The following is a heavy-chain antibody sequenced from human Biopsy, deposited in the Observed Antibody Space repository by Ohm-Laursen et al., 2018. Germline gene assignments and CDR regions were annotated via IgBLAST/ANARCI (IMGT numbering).Heavy chain of an antibody. CDR3: ASVVLGPTNDAFDL. J-gene: IGHJ3*01. CDR1: GGDINNYY. CDR2: IYPGGST. D-gene: IGHD3-22*01. Sequence: TLSLTCNVSGGDINNYYWSWIRQPAGKGLEWIGRIYPGGSTNYNPSLKSRVTMSVDTSKKQPSLRLRSVTAADTAMYYCASVVLGPTNDAFDLWGQGTMVVASS. V-gene: IGHV4-4*07.